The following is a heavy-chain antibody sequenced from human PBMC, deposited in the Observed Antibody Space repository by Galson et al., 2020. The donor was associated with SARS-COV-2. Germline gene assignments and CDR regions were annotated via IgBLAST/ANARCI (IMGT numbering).Heavy chain of an antibody. CDR1: GYTFNSHG. CDR2: ISPYNGNT. Sequence: ASVKVSCKASGYTFNSHGISWVRQAPGQGLEWMGWISPYNGNTNYAPKLQGRVTMTTDTSTSTAYMELRSLRSDDTAVYYCARDWGTLASSSGALDYWGQGTLFIVSS. J-gene: IGHJ4*02. CDR3: ARDWGTLASSSGALDY. V-gene: IGHV1-18*01. D-gene: IGHD6-6*01.